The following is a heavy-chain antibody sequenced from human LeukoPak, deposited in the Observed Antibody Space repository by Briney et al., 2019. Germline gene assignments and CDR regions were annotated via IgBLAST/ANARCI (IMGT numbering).Heavy chain of an antibody. CDR1: GFTFSSYS. V-gene: IGHV3-30*04. CDR3: AREGRRWLQMSFDY. D-gene: IGHD5-24*01. J-gene: IGHJ4*02. Sequence: GGSLRLSCAASGFTFSSYSMSWVRQAPGKGLEWVAVISYDGSNKYYADSVKGRFTISRDNSKNTLYLQMNSLRAEDTAVYYCAREGRRWLQMSFDYWGQGTLVTVSS. CDR2: ISYDGSNK.